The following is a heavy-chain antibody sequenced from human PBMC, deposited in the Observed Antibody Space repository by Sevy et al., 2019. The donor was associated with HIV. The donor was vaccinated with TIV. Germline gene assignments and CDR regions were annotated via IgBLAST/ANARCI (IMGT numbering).Heavy chain of an antibody. CDR2: ISAYNGNT. J-gene: IGHJ3*02. D-gene: IGHD3-22*01. CDR1: GYTFTSYG. V-gene: IGHV1-18*01. Sequence: ASVKVSCKASGYTFTSYGISWVRQAPGQGLEWMGWISAYNGNTNYAQKLQGRVTMTTDTSTSTAYMEVRSLRSDDTAVYYCAGDYGRYYYGSSGYRNDAFDIWGQGTMVTVSS. CDR3: AGDYGRYYYGSSGYRNDAFDI.